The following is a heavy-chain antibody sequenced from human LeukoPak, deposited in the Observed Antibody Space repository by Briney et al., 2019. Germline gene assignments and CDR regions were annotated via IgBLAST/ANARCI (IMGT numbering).Heavy chain of an antibody. CDR3: AREVRNFCSSTSCTTYYYYGMDV. Sequence: ASVKVSCKASGDTFTGYYMHWVRQAPGQGLEWMGWINPNSGGTNYAQKFQGRVTMTRDTSISTAYMELSRLRSDDTAVYYCAREVRNFCSSTSCTTYYYYGMDVWGQGTTVTVSS. CDR1: GDTFTGYY. V-gene: IGHV1-2*02. CDR2: INPNSGGT. J-gene: IGHJ6*02. D-gene: IGHD2-2*01.